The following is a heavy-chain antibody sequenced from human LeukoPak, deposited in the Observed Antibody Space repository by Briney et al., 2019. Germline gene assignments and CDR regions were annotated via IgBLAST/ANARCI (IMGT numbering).Heavy chain of an antibody. CDR2: IYPGDSDT. CDR3: ARQNDFRLDY. CDR1: GYTFSSYW. Sequence: GESLKISCKGSGYTFSSYWIGWVRQMPGKGLEWMGSIYPGDSDTRYSPSLQGQVTISVDTSIGTAYLQWSSLKASDTAIYYCARQNDFRLDYWGQGTLVTVSS. J-gene: IGHJ4*02. V-gene: IGHV5-51*01. D-gene: IGHD3-3*01.